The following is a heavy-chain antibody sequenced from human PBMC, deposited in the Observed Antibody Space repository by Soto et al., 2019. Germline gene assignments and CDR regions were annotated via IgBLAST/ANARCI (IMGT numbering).Heavy chain of an antibody. CDR1: GGTFSNYP. D-gene: IGHD5-12*01. J-gene: IGHJ2*01. CDR2: IIPIFGTV. CDR3: ARGNHRWLQLWYFEL. V-gene: IGHV1-69*12. Sequence: QVQLVQSGAEVKKPGSSVKVSCKASGGTFSNYPISWVRQAPGQGLEWMGGIIPIFGTVNYAQKFQGRVTITADESTSTAYMELSSLRSEDTAVYYCARGNHRWLQLWYFELWGRGTLVTLSS.